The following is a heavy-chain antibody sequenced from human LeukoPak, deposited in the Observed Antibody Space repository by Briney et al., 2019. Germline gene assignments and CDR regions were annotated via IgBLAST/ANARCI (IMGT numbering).Heavy chain of an antibody. Sequence: GTSVKVSCKASGFTFTRSAMQWVRQARGQRLEWIGWIVVGSGNTNYAQKFQERVTITRDMSTSTAYMELSSLRSEDTAVYYCAAEPRTGYYYGMDVWGQGTTVTVSS. CDR3: AAEPRTGYYYGMDV. V-gene: IGHV1-58*02. J-gene: IGHJ6*02. CDR2: IVVGSGNT. CDR1: GFTFTRSA. D-gene: IGHD1-14*01.